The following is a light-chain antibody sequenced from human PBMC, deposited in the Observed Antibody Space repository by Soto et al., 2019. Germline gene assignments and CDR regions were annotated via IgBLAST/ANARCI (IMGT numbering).Light chain of an antibody. CDR3: QRSGT. V-gene: IGKV1-39*01. CDR1: QNISDS. Sequence: DIQMTQSPSSLSASVGDRVTITCRASQNISDSLNWYQHKPGQAPKLLIYAASSLQSGVPSRFSGSGSETDFTLTISSLQAEDFAIYFCQRSGTFGQGTKL. CDR2: AAS. J-gene: IGKJ2*01.